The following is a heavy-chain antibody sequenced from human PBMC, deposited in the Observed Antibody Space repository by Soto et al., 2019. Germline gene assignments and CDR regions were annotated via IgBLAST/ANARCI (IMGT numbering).Heavy chain of an antibody. CDR3: ARDKITGLFDY. CDR1: GGSFSGYY. D-gene: IGHD2-8*02. V-gene: IGHV4-34*01. Sequence: QVQLQQWGAGLLKPSETLSLTCAVYGGSFSGYYWTWIRQPPGTGLEWIGEINHSGSTHYNPPLKSRVTISVDTSKNQFSLKLTSVTAADTAVYYCARDKITGLFDYWGQGTLVTVSS. J-gene: IGHJ4*02. CDR2: INHSGST.